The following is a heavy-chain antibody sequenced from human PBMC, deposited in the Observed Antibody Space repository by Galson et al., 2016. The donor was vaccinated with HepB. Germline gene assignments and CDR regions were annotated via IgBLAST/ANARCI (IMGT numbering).Heavy chain of an antibody. CDR3: ARVPGRRGPAALDY. CDR1: GFTFSSYP. D-gene: IGHD2-2*01. CDR2: ISFDESDK. Sequence: SLRLSCAVSGFTFSSYPMHWVRQAPGKGLEWVAVISFDESDKYYADFVKGRFTISRDNSKNTLYLQMNSLRAEDTAVYYCARVPGRRGPAALDYWGRGTVFTVSS. V-gene: IGHV3-30*03. J-gene: IGHJ4*02.